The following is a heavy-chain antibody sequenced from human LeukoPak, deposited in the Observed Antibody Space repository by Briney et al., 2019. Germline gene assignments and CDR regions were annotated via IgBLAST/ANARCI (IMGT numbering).Heavy chain of an antibody. CDR3: AKDDKAARPTYNWFDP. CDR2: ISGSGGST. CDR1: GFTFSSYA. V-gene: IGHV3-23*01. J-gene: IGHJ5*02. Sequence: HAGGSLGLSCAASGFTFSSYAMSWVRQAPGKGLEWVSAISGSGGSTYYADSVKGRFTISRDNSKNTLYLQMNSLRAEDTAVYYCAKDDKAARPTYNWFDPWGQGTLVTVSS. D-gene: IGHD6-6*01.